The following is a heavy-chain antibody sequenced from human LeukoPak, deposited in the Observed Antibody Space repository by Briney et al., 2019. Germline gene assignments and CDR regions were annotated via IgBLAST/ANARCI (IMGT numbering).Heavy chain of an antibody. CDR2: IKQDGSEK. J-gene: IGHJ6*02. CDR3: ARYSGSYEVNYYYYYGMDV. CDR1: GFTFSNYW. D-gene: IGHD1-26*01. Sequence: GGSLRPSCAASGFTFSNYWMSWVRQAPGRGREWGANIKQDGSEKYYMDSVKGRFTISRDNAKNSLYLQMNSLRAEDTAVYYCARYSGSYEVNYYYYYGMDVWGQGTTVTVSS. V-gene: IGHV3-7*03.